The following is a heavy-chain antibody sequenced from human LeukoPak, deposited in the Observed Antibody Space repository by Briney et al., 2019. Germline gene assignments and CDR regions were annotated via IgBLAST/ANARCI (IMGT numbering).Heavy chain of an antibody. D-gene: IGHD3-10*01. CDR2: ISGSGGST. V-gene: IGHV3-23*01. CDR3: AKGGGSYGSGSYSGHNWFDP. J-gene: IGHJ5*02. Sequence: PGGSLRLSCAASGFTFSSYGMSWVRQAPGKGLEWVSAISGSGGSTYYADSVKGRFTISRDNSKNTLYLQMNSLRAEDTAVYYCAKGGGSYGSGSYSGHNWFDPWGQGTLVTVSS. CDR1: GFTFSSYG.